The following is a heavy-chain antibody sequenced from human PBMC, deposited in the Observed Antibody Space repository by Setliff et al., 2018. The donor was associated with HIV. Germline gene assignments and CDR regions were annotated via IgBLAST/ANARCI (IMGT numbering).Heavy chain of an antibody. J-gene: IGHJ3*02. Sequence: SVKVSCKASGGTFSSYAISWVRQAPGQGLEWMGGIIPIFGTANYAQKFQGRVTITADESASTAYMELSSLRSEDTAVYYCARDRSNYVGLDAFDIWGQGTMVT. CDR2: IIPIFGTA. V-gene: IGHV1-69*13. D-gene: IGHD4-4*01. CDR3: ARDRSNYVGLDAFDI. CDR1: GGTFSSYA.